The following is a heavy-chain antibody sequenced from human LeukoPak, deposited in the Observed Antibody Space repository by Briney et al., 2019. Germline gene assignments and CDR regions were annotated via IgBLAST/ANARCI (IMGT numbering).Heavy chain of an antibody. CDR3: ARDSRSHCGTAACDY. Sequence: GGSLRLSCAASGFTFSTSSMNWVRQAPGQGLEWVSYIRSSSTTIYYADSVKGRFTISRDNAKNSLYLQMNSLRAEDTAVYFCARDSRSHCGTAACDYWGQGTLVTVSS. D-gene: IGHD2-8*02. J-gene: IGHJ4*02. CDR1: GFTFSTSS. CDR2: IRSSSTTI. V-gene: IGHV3-48*01.